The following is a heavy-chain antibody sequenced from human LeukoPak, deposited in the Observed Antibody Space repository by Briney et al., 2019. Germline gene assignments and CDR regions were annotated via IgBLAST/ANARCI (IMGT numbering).Heavy chain of an antibody. Sequence: ASVKVSCKVSGYTLTELSMHWVRQAPGKGLEWMGGFDPEDGETIYAQKFQGRVTMTEDTSTDTAYMELGSLRSEDTAVYYCATRSQLWYSDYYYYYMDVWGKGTTVTVSS. CDR1: GYTLTELS. CDR2: FDPEDGET. CDR3: ATRSQLWYSDYYYYYMDV. D-gene: IGHD5-18*01. J-gene: IGHJ6*03. V-gene: IGHV1-24*01.